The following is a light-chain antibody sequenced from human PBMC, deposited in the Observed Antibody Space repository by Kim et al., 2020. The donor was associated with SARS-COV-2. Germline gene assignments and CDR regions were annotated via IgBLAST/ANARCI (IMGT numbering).Light chain of an antibody. CDR3: SAWDSSLSAWV. Sequence: QTATRTCTGNNNNVGNEGAAWLQQHQGHPPKLLSYKNNNRPSGISERLSASRSGNTASLTITGLQPEDEADYYCSAWDSSLSAWVFGGGTKLTVL. J-gene: IGLJ3*02. CDR1: NNNVGNEG. CDR2: KNN. V-gene: IGLV10-54*01.